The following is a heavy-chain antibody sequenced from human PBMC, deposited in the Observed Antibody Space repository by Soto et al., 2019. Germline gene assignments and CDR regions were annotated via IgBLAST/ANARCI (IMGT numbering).Heavy chain of an antibody. J-gene: IGHJ5*02. Sequence: SETLSLTCTVSGGSISSGGYYWSWIRQHPGKGLEWIGYIYYSGSSYYNPSLRGRVSISVDTSKNQFSLRLSSVTAADTAVYYCARVLLAFDPCGLGTLVTVSS. CDR1: GGSISSGGYY. CDR3: ARVLLAFDP. V-gene: IGHV4-31*03. CDR2: IYYSGSS.